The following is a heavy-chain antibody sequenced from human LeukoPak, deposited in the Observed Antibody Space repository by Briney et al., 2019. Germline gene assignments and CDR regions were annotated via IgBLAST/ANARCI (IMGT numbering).Heavy chain of an antibody. Sequence: SQTLSLTCTVSGGSISSGGYYWSWIRQHPGMGLEWIGYIYYSGSTYYNPSLKSRVTISVDTSKNQFSLKLSSVTAADTAVYYCASVYYDPPHYFDYWGQGTLVTVSS. J-gene: IGHJ4*02. CDR1: GGSISSGGYY. D-gene: IGHD3-3*01. V-gene: IGHV4-31*03. CDR3: ASVYYDPPHYFDY. CDR2: IYYSGST.